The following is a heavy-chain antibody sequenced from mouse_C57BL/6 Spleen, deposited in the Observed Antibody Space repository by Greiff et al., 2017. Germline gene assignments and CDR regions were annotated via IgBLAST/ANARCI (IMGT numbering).Heavy chain of an antibody. CDR1: GYTFTSYW. CDR2: IHPNSGST. J-gene: IGHJ4*01. V-gene: IGHV1-64*01. CDR3: ARRGDYDGYAMDD. Sequence: QVQLQQPGAELVKPGASVKLSCKASGYTFTSYWMHWVKQRPGQGLEWIGMIHPNSGSTNYNEKFKSKATLTVDKSSSTAYMQLSSLTSEDSAVYYCARRGDYDGYAMDDWGQGTSVTVSS. D-gene: IGHD2-4*01.